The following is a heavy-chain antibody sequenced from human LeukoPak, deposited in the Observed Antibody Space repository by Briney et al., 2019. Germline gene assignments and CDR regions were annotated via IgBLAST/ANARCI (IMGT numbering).Heavy chain of an antibody. Sequence: GGSLRLSCAASGFSFSNHAMSWVRQAPGTGLEWVSAISASGGTTYYADSVKGRFTISRDNSKNTLYLQMNSLRAEDTAVYYCAKDSAILAAAGPDYWGQGTLVTVSS. D-gene: IGHD6-13*01. CDR1: GFSFSNHA. J-gene: IGHJ4*02. V-gene: IGHV3-23*01. CDR3: AKDSAILAAAGPDY. CDR2: ISASGGTT.